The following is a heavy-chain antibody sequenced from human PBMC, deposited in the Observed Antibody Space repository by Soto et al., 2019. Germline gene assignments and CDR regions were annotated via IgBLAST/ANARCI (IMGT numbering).Heavy chain of an antibody. J-gene: IGHJ4*02. D-gene: IGHD2-8*01. CDR3: ASIMVYAKDSIDY. CDR1: GFTFSTYS. Sequence: PGGSLRLSCAASGFTFSTYSMNWVGQAPGKGLEWVSSISSSSSYIYYADSVKGRFTISRDNAKNSLYLQMNSLRAEDTAVYYCASIMVYAKDSIDYWGQGTLVTVS. V-gene: IGHV3-21*01. CDR2: ISSSSSYI.